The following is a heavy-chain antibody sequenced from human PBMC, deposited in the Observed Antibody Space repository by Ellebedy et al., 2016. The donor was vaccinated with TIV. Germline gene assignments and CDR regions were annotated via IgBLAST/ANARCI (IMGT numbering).Heavy chain of an antibody. Sequence: MPSETLSLTCTVSGGSISSSSYYWGWILQPPGKGLEWIGSIYYSGSTYYNPSLKSRVTISVDTSKNQFSLKLSSVTAADTAVYYCARRRYSSGWYNWFDPWGQGTLVTVSS. CDR2: IYYSGST. V-gene: IGHV4-39*01. J-gene: IGHJ5*02. D-gene: IGHD6-19*01. CDR1: GGSISSSSYY. CDR3: ARRRYSSGWYNWFDP.